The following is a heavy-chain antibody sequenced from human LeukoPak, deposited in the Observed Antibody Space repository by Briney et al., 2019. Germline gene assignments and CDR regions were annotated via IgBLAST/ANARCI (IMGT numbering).Heavy chain of an antibody. CDR2: IKQDGSEE. CDR3: ARDGRLWFGELSINDAFDI. V-gene: IGHV3-7*01. J-gene: IGHJ3*02. CDR1: GFTFSSYW. D-gene: IGHD3-10*01. Sequence: PGGSLRLSCAASGFTFSSYWMSWVRQAPGKGLEWVANIKQDGSEEYYVDSVKGRFTISRDNAKNSLYLQMNSLRAEDTVVYYCARDGRLWFGELSINDAFDIWGQGTMVTVSS.